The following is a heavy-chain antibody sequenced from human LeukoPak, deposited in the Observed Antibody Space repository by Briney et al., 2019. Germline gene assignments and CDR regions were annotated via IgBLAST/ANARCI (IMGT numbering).Heavy chain of an antibody. CDR2: ISGSGGST. CDR3: AQRPVAHDY. D-gene: IGHD2-21*01. CDR1: GFTFSNYA. J-gene: IGHJ4*02. Sequence: GGSLRLSCAASGFTFSNYAMIWVRQAPGKGLEWVSAISGSGGSTYYADSVKGRFTISRDNSKNTLYLQMNSLRAEDTAVYYCAQRPVAHDYWGQGTLVTVSS. V-gene: IGHV3-23*01.